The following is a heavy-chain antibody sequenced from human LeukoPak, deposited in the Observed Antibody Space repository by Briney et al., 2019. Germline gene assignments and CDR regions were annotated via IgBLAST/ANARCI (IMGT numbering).Heavy chain of an antibody. V-gene: IGHV4-59*08. D-gene: IGHD3-16*01. J-gene: IGHJ4*02. CDR2: IYYSGST. Sequence: PSETLSLTCIVSGGSISSYYWSWIRQPPGKGLEWIGYIYYSGSTNYNPSLKSRVTISVDTSKNQFSLKLSSVTAADTAVYYCARHLGLEYYFDYWGQGTLVTVSS. CDR1: GGSISSYY. CDR3: ARHLGLEYYFDY.